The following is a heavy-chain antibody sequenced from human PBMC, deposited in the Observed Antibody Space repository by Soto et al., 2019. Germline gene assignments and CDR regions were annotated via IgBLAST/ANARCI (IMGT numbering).Heavy chain of an antibody. CDR2: ISGSGGST. CDR3: NVLLWFGESKGRGY. J-gene: IGHJ4*02. D-gene: IGHD3-10*01. Sequence: GGSLRLSCAASGFTFSSYAMSWVRQAPGKGLEWVSAISGSGGSTYYADSVKGRFTISRDNSKNTLYLQMNSLRAEDTAVYYCNVLLWFGESKGRGYWGQGTLVTVSS. CDR1: GFTFSSYA. V-gene: IGHV3-23*01.